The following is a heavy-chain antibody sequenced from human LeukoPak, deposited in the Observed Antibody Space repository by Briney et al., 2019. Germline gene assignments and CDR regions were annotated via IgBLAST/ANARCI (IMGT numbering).Heavy chain of an antibody. CDR3: ARICSSTDCLIPD. J-gene: IGHJ4*02. D-gene: IGHD2-2*01. V-gene: IGHV3-33*03. Sequence: GGSLRLSCAASGFIFSNDAMHWVRQAPGKGLEWVAFIWFDGSNKYYADSVKGRFTISRDNAKNTVYLQINSLRDEDTAVYYCARICSSTDCLIPDWGQGTLVTVSS. CDR1: GFIFSNDA. CDR2: IWFDGSNK.